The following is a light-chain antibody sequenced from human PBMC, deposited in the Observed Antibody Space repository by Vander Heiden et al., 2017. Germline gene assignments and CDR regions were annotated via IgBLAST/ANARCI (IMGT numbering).Light chain of an antibody. V-gene: IGLV7-46*01. J-gene: IGLJ1*01. CDR2: DTR. CDR1: TGAVTSGHY. CDR3: LLSYSGARV. Sequence: QAVVTQEPSLTVSPGGTVTPTCGSSTGAVTSGHYPYWFQQKPGQAPRTLIYDTRNKHSWTPARFSGSLRGGKAALTLSGAQPEDEAEYYCLLSYSGARVFGTGTKVTVL.